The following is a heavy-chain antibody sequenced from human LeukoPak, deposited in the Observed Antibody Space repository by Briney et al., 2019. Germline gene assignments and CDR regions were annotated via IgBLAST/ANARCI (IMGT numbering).Heavy chain of an antibody. Sequence: SVKVSCKASGSTFSRFAMSWVRRAPRQGLEWMGGIIPIFGTANYAQKFQGRVTITADESTSTAYMELSSLRSEDTAVYYCARASRGVSSDYWGQGTLVTVSS. D-gene: IGHD6-13*01. CDR2: IIPIFGTA. CDR1: GSTFSRFA. V-gene: IGHV1-69*13. CDR3: ARASRGVSSDY. J-gene: IGHJ4*02.